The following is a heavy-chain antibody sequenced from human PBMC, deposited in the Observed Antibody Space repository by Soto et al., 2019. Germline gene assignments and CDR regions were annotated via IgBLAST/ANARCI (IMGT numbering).Heavy chain of an antibody. V-gene: IGHV3-48*03. CDR1: GLRLSRYE. J-gene: IGHJ4*02. CDR2: IHSSRGTT. Sequence: PVVSLTLSCAASGLRLSRYEMKWVHQAPGKGLEWISFIHSSRGTTYYADSAKGRFTISRDNAQNSLYLQMTSLRAEDTAVYYCATSLSGYYYSYWGQGTLVTVSS. CDR3: ATSLSGYYYSY. D-gene: IGHD3-22*01.